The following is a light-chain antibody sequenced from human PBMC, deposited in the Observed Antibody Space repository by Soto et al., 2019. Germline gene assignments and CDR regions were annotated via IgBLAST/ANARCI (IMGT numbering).Light chain of an antibody. CDR3: CSYAGSSAYVI. CDR2: EVS. CDR1: SSDVGSYNH. Sequence: QSALTQTASVSGSPGQSITISCTGSSSDVGSYNHVSWFQQHPGKAPKLMIYEVSKRPSGVSNRFSGSKSDNTASLTISGLQPEDQADYYCCSYAGSSAYVIFGGGTKLTVL. V-gene: IGLV2-23*02. J-gene: IGLJ2*01.